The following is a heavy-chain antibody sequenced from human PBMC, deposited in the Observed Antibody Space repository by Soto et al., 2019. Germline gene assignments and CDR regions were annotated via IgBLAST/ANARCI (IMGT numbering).Heavy chain of an antibody. J-gene: IGHJ5*02. CDR2: IYPGDSDT. D-gene: IGHD2-2*01. V-gene: IGHV5-51*01. CDR3: ARGYCTTTICDPWFDP. CDR1: GYSFTSYW. Sequence: LGESLKISCTGVGYSFTSYWIGWVRQMPGKGLEWMGIIYPGDSDTRYSPSFQGQVTISADKSITTAYLQWSSLKASDTAMYYCARGYCTTTICDPWFDPWGQGTLVPVSS.